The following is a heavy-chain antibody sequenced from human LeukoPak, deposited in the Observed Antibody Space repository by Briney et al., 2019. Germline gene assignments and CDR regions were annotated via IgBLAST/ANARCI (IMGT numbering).Heavy chain of an antibody. CDR2: INPSGGST. Sequence: ASVKVSCKASGYTFTSYGISWVRQAPGQGLEWMGIINPSGGSTSYAQKFQGRVTMTRDTSTSTVYMELSSLRSEDTAVYYCATFGGDPNDYWGQGTLVTVSS. CDR3: ATFGGDPNDY. J-gene: IGHJ4*02. CDR1: GYTFTSYG. D-gene: IGHD2-21*02. V-gene: IGHV1-46*01.